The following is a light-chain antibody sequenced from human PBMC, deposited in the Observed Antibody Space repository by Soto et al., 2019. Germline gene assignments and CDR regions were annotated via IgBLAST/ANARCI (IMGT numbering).Light chain of an antibody. V-gene: IGLV1-44*01. CDR3: ATWDGGLSGPFV. CDR2: TTN. CDR1: NSNIGSDI. Sequence: PGQRATISCCGRNSNIGSDIVNCYQLLPGAAPEVLINTTNQRPSGVPERFSGSKSGTSASLAISGLQSEDEANSSCATWDGGLSGPFVFGTGTKVTVL. J-gene: IGLJ1*01.